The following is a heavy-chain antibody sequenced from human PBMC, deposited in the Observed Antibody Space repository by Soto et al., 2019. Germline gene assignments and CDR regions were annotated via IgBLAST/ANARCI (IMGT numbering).Heavy chain of an antibody. CDR1: GYTLTELS. CDR3: ATQTTPGGWFDP. Sequence: ASVKVSCKVSGYTLTELSMHWVRQAPGKGLEWMGGFGPEDGETIYAQKFQGRVTMTEDTSTDTAYMELSSLRSEDTAVYYCATQTTPGGWFDPWGQGTLVTVSS. V-gene: IGHV1-24*01. CDR2: FGPEDGET. D-gene: IGHD3-10*01. J-gene: IGHJ5*02.